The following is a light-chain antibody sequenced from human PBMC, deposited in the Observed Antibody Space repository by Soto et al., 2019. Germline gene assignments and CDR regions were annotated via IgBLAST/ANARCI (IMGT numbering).Light chain of an antibody. CDR3: CSYAGTSTSWV. J-gene: IGLJ3*02. V-gene: IGLV2-11*01. CDR2: NVN. Sequence: QSALTQPHSVSGSPGQSVTISCTGTSTDVGGYNYVSWYQQYPGKAPKLMIYNVNKRPSGVPDRFSASKSGNTASLTISGLQTGDEADYYCCSYAGTSTSWVFGGGTKLTVL. CDR1: STDVGGYNY.